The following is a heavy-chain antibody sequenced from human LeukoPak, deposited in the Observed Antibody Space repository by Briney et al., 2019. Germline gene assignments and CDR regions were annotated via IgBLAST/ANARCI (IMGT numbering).Heavy chain of an antibody. Sequence: SQTLSLTCTVSGGSISSGGYYWSWIRQHPGKGLEWIGYIYYSGSTYYNPSLKSRVTISVDTSKNQFSLKLSSVTAADTAVYYCARGRPDIVATIDAFDIWGQGTMVTVSS. CDR1: GGSISSGGYY. V-gene: IGHV4-31*03. CDR3: ARGRPDIVATIDAFDI. D-gene: IGHD5-12*01. J-gene: IGHJ3*02. CDR2: IYYSGST.